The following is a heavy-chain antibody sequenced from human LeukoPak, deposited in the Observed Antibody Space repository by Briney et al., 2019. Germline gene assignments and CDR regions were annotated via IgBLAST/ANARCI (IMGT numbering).Heavy chain of an antibody. CDR2: ISYGGDT. J-gene: IGHJ4*02. Sequence: SETLSLTCTVSGGSINNYYWSWIRQPPGKGLESLGYISYGGDTNYNPSLKSRVTMLIDKSNSQFFLELTSATAADTAIYCCARGRFELPYWGQGTLVTVSS. D-gene: IGHD2-15*01. CDR1: GGSINNYY. V-gene: IGHV4-59*01. CDR3: ARGRFELPY.